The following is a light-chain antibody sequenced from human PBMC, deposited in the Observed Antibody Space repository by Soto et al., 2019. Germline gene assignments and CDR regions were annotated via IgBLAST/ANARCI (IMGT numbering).Light chain of an antibody. Sequence: QSALTQPRSVSGSPGQSVTISCSGTSSDVGGYNYVTWYQQYPVKAPKLMIYDVTKRPSGVPDRFSGSKSGNTASLTISGLQAEDEADYYCCSYAGGSSLIFGGGTMVTVL. J-gene: IGLJ2*01. CDR1: SSDVGGYNY. CDR3: CSYAGGSSLI. V-gene: IGLV2-11*01. CDR2: DVT.